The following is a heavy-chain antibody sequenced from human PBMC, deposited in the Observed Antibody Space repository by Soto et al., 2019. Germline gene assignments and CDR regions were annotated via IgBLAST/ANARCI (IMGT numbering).Heavy chain of an antibody. V-gene: IGHV3-21*01. CDR2: ISSSSSYI. CDR3: ARVSFQLGANDAFDI. D-gene: IGHD1-1*01. J-gene: IGHJ3*02. CDR1: GFTFSSYS. Sequence: PGGSLRLSCAASGFTFSSYSMNWVRQAPGKGLEWVSSISSSSSYIYYADSVKGRFTISRDNAKNSLYLQMNSLRAEDTAVYYCARVSFQLGANDAFDIWGQGTMVTVSS.